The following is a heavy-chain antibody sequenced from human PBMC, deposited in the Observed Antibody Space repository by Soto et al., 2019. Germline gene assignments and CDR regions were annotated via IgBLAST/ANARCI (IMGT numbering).Heavy chain of an antibody. J-gene: IGHJ5*02. V-gene: IGHV3-23*01. CDR1: GFTFTSYA. CDR3: AKTPSRMGGRYHL. D-gene: IGHD1-26*01. CDR2: ISASGGST. Sequence: PGGSLRLSCAASGFTFTSYAMSWVRQAPGKGLEWVSGISASGGSTYYADSVKGRFTISRDNSKNTLYLQMNSLRAEDTAVYYCAKTPSRMGGRYHLWGQGTLVTVSS.